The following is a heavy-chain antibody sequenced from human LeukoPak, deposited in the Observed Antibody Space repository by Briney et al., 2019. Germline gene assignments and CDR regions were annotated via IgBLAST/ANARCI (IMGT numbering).Heavy chain of an antibody. J-gene: IGHJ3*02. CDR1: GDSVTSYY. CDR3: AKSNGYGLIDI. D-gene: IGHD3-22*01. V-gene: IGHV4-39*07. CDR2: IFYSGST. Sequence: PSETLSLTCSVSGDSVTSYYWGWVRQPPGKALEWIGSIFYSGSTYYSPSLKSRVTISLDTSRNQFSLKLNSVTAADTAVYYCAKSNGYGLIDIWGQGTMVTVSS.